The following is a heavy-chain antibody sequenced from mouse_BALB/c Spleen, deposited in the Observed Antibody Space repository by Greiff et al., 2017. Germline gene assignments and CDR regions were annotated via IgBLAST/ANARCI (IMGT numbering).Heavy chain of an antibody. CDR2: IDPSDSET. CDR3: ASASLVPRGLLSMDY. CDR1: GYSFTSYW. Sequence: QVQLKQSGPQLVRPGASVKISCKASGYSFTSYWMHWVKQRPGQGLEWIGMIDPSDSETRLNQKFKDKATLTVDKSSSTAYMQLSSPTSEDSAVYYCASASLVPRGLLSMDYWGQGTSVTVSS. D-gene: IGHD2-1*01. J-gene: IGHJ4*01. V-gene: IGHV1S126*01.